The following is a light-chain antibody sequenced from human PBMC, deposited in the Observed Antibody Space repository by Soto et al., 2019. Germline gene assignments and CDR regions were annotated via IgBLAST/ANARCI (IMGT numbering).Light chain of an antibody. V-gene: IGKV1-5*01. Sequence: DIQMTQSPSTLSASVGDRVTITCRASQSISFWLAWYQQKPGSAPNLLIYDASTLGGGVPSRFSGSGSGTEFTLTISNLQPDYFASSSSQQYNSCPLTFGGGT. CDR1: QSISFW. CDR2: DAS. CDR3: QQYNSCPLT. J-gene: IGKJ4*01.